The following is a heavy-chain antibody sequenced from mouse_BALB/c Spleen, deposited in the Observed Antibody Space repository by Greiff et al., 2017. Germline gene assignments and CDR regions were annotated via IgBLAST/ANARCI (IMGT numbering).Heavy chain of an antibody. CDR2: IDPSDSET. J-gene: IGHJ4*01. V-gene: IGHV1S126*01. CDR1: GYSFTSYW. Sequence: QVQLKQSGPQLVRPGASVKISCKASGYSFTSYWMHWVKQRPGQGLEWIGMIDPSDSETRLNQKFKDKATLTVDKSSSTAYMQLSSPTSEDSAVYYCAREMEVRPFRAIVDYWGQGTSVTVSS. CDR3: AREMEVRPFRAIVDY. D-gene: IGHD2-14*01.